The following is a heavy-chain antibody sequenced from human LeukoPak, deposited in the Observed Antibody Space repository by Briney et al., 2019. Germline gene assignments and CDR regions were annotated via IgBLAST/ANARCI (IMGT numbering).Heavy chain of an antibody. CDR3: ARASGGYFNNWFDP. Sequence: PSETLSLTRTVSGGSLSTHYWSWIRQPPGKGLEWMGYIYYTGTTSYNPSLKSRVTISVDTSKNQFSLRLSSVTAADTAVYYCARASGGYFNNWFDPWGQGTLVTVSS. CDR2: IYYTGTT. J-gene: IGHJ5*02. V-gene: IGHV4-59*11. D-gene: IGHD3-22*01. CDR1: GGSLSTHY.